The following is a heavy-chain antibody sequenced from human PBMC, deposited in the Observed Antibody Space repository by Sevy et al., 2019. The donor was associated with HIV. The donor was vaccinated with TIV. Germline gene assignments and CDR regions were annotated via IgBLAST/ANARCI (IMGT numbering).Heavy chain of an antibody. J-gene: IGHJ4*02. V-gene: IGHV4-59*08. Sequence: ETLSLTCTVSGGSITSLYWNWIRQPPGKGLEWIANIYYNGHINYKPYLKSRVTLSLDTSKNQFSLRLSSVTAADTAMYYCAGENAWGRGYSWGQGTLVTVSS. CDR2: IYYNGHI. CDR3: AGENAWGRGYS. CDR1: GGSITSLY. D-gene: IGHD1-26*01.